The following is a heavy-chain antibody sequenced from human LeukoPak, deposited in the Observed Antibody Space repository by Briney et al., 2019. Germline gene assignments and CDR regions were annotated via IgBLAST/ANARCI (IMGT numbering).Heavy chain of an antibody. V-gene: IGHV1-2*02. CDR3: ARQSGTTAKEVNSFDP. D-gene: IGHD1-26*01. CDR1: GYAFTGQY. J-gene: IGHJ5*02. CDR2: INPSSGGT. Sequence: ASVKLSRSSSGYAFTGQYIHWVRQAPGQGLEWMGWINPSSGGTNIAQKFQGRLTMTRDTSISTAYMELSSLTSDDTAVYSCARQSGTTAKEVNSFDPGGGGRLVTVSS.